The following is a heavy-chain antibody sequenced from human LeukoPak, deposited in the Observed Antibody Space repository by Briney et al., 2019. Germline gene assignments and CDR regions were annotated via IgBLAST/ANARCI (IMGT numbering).Heavy chain of an antibody. CDR1: GFIFSNYG. CDR2: IRSRTDGGTT. Sequence: KTGGSLRLSCAASGFIFSNYGMNWVRQAPGKGLEWVGRIRSRTDGGTTDYAAPVKGRFTISRDDSKKTLYLQMNILKTEDTAVYYCAKGFGSYDSSDFDSWGQGTLVTVSS. D-gene: IGHD3-22*01. V-gene: IGHV3-15*07. J-gene: IGHJ4*02. CDR3: AKGFGSYDSSDFDS.